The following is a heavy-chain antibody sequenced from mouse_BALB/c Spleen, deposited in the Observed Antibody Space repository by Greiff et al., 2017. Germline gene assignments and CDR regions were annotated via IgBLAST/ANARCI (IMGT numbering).Heavy chain of an antibody. CDR3: ARYRYDVVYAMDY. Sequence: EVKLVESGGGLVKPGGSLKLSCAASGFTFSDYYMYWVRQTPEKRLEWVATISDGGSYTYYPDSVKGRFTISRYNDKNNLYLQMSSLKSEDTAMYYCARYRYDVVYAMDYWGQGTSVTVSS. CDR1: GFTFSDYY. D-gene: IGHD2-14*01. J-gene: IGHJ4*01. CDR2: ISDGGSYT. V-gene: IGHV5-4*02.